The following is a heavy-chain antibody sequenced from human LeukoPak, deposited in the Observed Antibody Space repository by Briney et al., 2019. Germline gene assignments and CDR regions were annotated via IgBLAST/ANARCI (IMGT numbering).Heavy chain of an antibody. CDR2: INQDGSEK. CDR3: ARALAARSFYFDF. CDR1: LFSFSTFW. J-gene: IGHJ4*02. D-gene: IGHD3-10*01. V-gene: IGHV3-7*04. Sequence: GGSLRLSCAGSLFSFSTFWMSWVRQTPGRGLEWVANINQDGSEKYLMDSVRGRFTISRDNVKNSVFLQMNSLRAEDTAVYFCARALAARSFYFDFWGQGARVTVSS.